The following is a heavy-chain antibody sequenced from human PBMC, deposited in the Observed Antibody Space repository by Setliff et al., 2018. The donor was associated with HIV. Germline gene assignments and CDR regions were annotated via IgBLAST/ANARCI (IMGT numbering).Heavy chain of an antibody. V-gene: IGHV5-51*01. CDR1: GYSFSNYW. Sequence: PGESLKISCKGSGYSFSNYWIGWVRQMPGKGLEFMGLLYPADSNIRYSPSFQGQVTISVDKSTNTAFLQWTSLRASDTAMYYCTRLWHENWGGVDYWGQGTLVTVSS. D-gene: IGHD3-16*01. CDR2: LYPADSNI. CDR3: TRLWHENWGGVDY. J-gene: IGHJ4*02.